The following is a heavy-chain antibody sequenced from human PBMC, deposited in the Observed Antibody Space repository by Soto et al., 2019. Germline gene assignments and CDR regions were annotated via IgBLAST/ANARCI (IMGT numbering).Heavy chain of an antibody. Sequence: QVQLVESGGGVVQPGRSLRLSCAASGFTFSSYGMHWVRQAPGKGLEWVAVIWYDGSNKYYADSVKGRFTISRDNSKNTLYLQMNSLRAEDTAVYYCARDQYPRYDSSGYYHDGMDVWGQGTTVTVSS. V-gene: IGHV3-33*01. D-gene: IGHD3-22*01. J-gene: IGHJ6*02. CDR1: GFTFSSYG. CDR3: ARDQYPRYDSSGYYHDGMDV. CDR2: IWYDGSNK.